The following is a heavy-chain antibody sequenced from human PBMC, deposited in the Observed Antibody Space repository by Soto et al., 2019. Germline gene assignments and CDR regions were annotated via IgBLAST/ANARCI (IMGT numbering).Heavy chain of an antibody. CDR3: ARDEYYYASSGYYRFDQ. CDR1: GFTLSNFV. V-gene: IGHV3-23*01. J-gene: IGHJ4*02. CDR2: ISDRGGST. D-gene: IGHD3-22*01. Sequence: EVQVLESGGGLVQPGGSLRLSCAASGFTLSNFVMSWVRQAPGKGLEWVAVISDRGGSTDYAASVKGRFTISRDNSNNTVYLQMNNLRAEDTAVYYCARDEYYYASSGYYRFDQWGQGTLVTVSS.